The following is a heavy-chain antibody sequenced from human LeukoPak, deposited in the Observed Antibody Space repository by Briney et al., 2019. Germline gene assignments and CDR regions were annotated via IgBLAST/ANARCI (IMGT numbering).Heavy chain of an antibody. CDR2: IYYSGST. V-gene: IGHV4-39*01. Sequence: PSETLSLTCTVTGGSISSSSYYWGWIRQPPGKGLEWIGSIYYSGSTYYNPSLKSRVTISVDTSKNQFSLKLSSVTAADTAVHYCARLDIVATIFDYWGQGTLVTVSS. J-gene: IGHJ4*02. CDR1: GGSISSSSYY. CDR3: ARLDIVATIFDY. D-gene: IGHD5-12*01.